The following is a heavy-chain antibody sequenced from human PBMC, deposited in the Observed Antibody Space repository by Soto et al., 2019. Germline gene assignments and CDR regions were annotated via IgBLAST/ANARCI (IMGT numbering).Heavy chain of an antibody. Sequence: SETLSLTCAVYGGSFSGYYWSWIRQPPGKGLEWIGEINHSGSTNYNPSLKSRVTISVDTSKNQFSLKLSSVTAADTAVYYCASRIISGWVPQPGPFDYWGQGTLVTVS. CDR1: GGSFSGYY. J-gene: IGHJ4*02. D-gene: IGHD6-19*01. CDR3: ASRIISGWVPQPGPFDY. V-gene: IGHV4-34*01. CDR2: INHSGST.